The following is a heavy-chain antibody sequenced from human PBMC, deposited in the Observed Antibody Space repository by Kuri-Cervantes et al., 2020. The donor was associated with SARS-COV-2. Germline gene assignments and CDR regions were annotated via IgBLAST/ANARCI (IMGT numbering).Heavy chain of an antibody. CDR1: GFTFSSYS. CDR3: ARVKYVMYSRWPTAPSDY. V-gene: IGHV3-21*01. Sequence: GESLKISWAASGFTFSSYSMNWVRQAPGKGLQWVSSISSSSSYISYADSMKGRFTISRDNAKNSLYLQMNSLRAEDTAVYYCARVKYVMYSRWPTAPSDYWGQGTLVTVSS. D-gene: IGHD1-26*01. J-gene: IGHJ4*02. CDR2: ISSSSSYI.